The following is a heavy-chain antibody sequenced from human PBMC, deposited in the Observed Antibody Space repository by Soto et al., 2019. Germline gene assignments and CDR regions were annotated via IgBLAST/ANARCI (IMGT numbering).Heavy chain of an antibody. D-gene: IGHD6-13*01. CDR1: GFTFSSYG. Sequence: PGGSLRLSCAASGFTFSSYGMHWVRQAPGKGLEWVAVISYDGSNKYYADSVKGRFTISRDNSKNTLYLQMNSLRAEETAVYYCAKVAIAAADDCWGQGTLVTVSS. J-gene: IGHJ4*02. V-gene: IGHV3-30*18. CDR2: ISYDGSNK. CDR3: AKVAIAAADDC.